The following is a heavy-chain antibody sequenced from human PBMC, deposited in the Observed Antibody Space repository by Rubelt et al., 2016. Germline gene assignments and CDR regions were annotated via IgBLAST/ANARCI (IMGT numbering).Heavy chain of an antibody. D-gene: IGHD4-23*01. CDR1: GGSISGYY. V-gene: IGHV4-59*08. Sequence: QVQLQESGPGLVKPSETLSLSCTVSGGSISGYYWSWIRQPPGKGLEWIGYIYYSGSTNYNPSLKSRVTMSVDMSNNQFSLKRDSVTAADTAVDFCARHASYGGKTWFDPWGQGTLVTVSS. CDR2: IYYSGST. J-gene: IGHJ5*02. CDR3: ARHASYGGKTWFDP.